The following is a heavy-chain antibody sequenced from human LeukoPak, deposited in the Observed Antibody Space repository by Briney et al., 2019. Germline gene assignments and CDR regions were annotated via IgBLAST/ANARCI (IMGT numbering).Heavy chain of an antibody. D-gene: IGHD5-12*01. CDR3: AKNGWLRSSGLWGDY. Sequence: PGGSLRLSCAASGFAFSNYVMHWVRQAPGKGPEWVAVISYDGSNIYYAESVKGRFTISRDNSKNTLYLQVNSLRAEDTAVYYCAKNGWLRSSGLWGDYWGQGALVTVSS. V-gene: IGHV3-30-3*02. J-gene: IGHJ4*02. CDR1: GFAFSNYV. CDR2: ISYDGSNI.